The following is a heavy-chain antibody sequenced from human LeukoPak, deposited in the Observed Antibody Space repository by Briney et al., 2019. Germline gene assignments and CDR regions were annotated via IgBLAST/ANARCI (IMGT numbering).Heavy chain of an antibody. J-gene: IGHJ4*02. CDR2: INHSGST. CDR3: ARGWGPAYCGGDCHRHFDY. CDR1: GGSFSGYY. V-gene: IGHV4-34*01. D-gene: IGHD2-21*02. Sequence: SETLSFTCAVYGGSFSGYYWSWIRQPPGKGLEWIGEINHSGSTNYNPSLKSRVTISVDTSKNQFSLKLSSVTAADTALYYCARGWGPAYCGGDCHRHFDYWGQGTLVTVSS.